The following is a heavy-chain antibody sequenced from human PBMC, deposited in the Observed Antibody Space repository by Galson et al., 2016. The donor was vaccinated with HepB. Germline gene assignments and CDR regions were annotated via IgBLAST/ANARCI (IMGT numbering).Heavy chain of an antibody. CDR2: VYYSGTT. CDR1: NGPINSRYY. D-gene: IGHD2-21*02. CDR3: ASHCGGDCYANLADAFDI. Sequence: SETLSLTCTVSNGPINSRYYWGWIRQPPGKGLEWIGSVYYSGTTYYDPSLRSRVSISVDTSENQFSLRLSSVTAADTAVYYCASHCGGDCYANLADAFDIWGQGTVVTVSS. J-gene: IGHJ3*02. V-gene: IGHV4-39*01.